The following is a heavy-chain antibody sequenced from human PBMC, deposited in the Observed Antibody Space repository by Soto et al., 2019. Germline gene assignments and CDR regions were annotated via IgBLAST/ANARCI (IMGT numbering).Heavy chain of an antibody. J-gene: IGHJ6*02. CDR3: VKGQSSTWSQTGGMDV. V-gene: IGHV3-23*01. D-gene: IGHD1-26*01. Sequence: EVQLLESGGRLVQPGGSLRLSCAASGFTFSTFAMTWVRQAPGKGLEWVSGIDDSGFGTYYADSVKGRLTISRDNSKTMLYLQMDSLRGEDTAVYYCVKGQSSTWSQTGGMDVWGQGTTVTVSS. CDR2: IDDSGFGT. CDR1: GFTFSTFA.